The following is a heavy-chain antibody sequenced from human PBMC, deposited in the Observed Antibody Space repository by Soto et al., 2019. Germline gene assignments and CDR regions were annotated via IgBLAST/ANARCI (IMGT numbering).Heavy chain of an antibody. Sequence: ASVKVSCKASGYTFTSYDINWVRQATGQGLEWMGWMNPNSGNTGYAQKFQGRVTMTRNTSISTAYMELSSLRSEDTAVYYCARRQQIDARRPRPFDPWGQGTLVTVSS. J-gene: IGHJ5*02. CDR2: MNPNSGNT. CDR1: GYTFTSYD. CDR3: ARRQQIDARRPRPFDP. V-gene: IGHV1-8*01. D-gene: IGHD6-6*01.